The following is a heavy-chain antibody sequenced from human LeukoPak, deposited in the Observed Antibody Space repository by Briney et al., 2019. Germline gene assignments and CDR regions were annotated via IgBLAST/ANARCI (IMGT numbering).Heavy chain of an antibody. CDR3: ARDLIMYGSESYFDDTFDI. V-gene: IGHV1-3*01. J-gene: IGHJ3*02. CDR2: INAGNGNT. Sequence: GASVKVSCKASGYTFTSYAMHWVRQAPGQRLEWMGWINAGNGNTKYSQEFQGRVTMTTDTSTSTAYMELRSLRSDDTAVYYCARDLIMYGSESYFDDTFDIWGQGTKVTVSS. CDR1: GYTFTSYA. D-gene: IGHD3-10*01.